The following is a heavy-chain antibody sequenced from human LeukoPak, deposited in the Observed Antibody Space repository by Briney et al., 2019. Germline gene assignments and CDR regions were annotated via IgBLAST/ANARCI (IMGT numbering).Heavy chain of an antibody. CDR2: INPNSGGT. D-gene: IGHD2-21*01. CDR3: ATAYCGGDCPLDY. CDR1: GYTFTGYY. Sequence: RASVKDSCKASGYTFTGYYMHWVRQAPGQGLEWMGWINPNSGGTNYAQKFQGRVTMTRDTSISTAYMELSRLRSDDTAVYYCATAYCGGDCPLDYWGQGTLVTVSS. V-gene: IGHV1-2*02. J-gene: IGHJ4*02.